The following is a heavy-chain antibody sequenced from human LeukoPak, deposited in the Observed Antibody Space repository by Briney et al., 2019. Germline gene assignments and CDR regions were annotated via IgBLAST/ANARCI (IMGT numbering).Heavy chain of an antibody. CDR2: INPNSGGT. CDR1: GYTFTGYY. CDR3: ARGSGSSWSHYYYYMDV. J-gene: IGHJ6*03. Sequence: ASVKVSCKASGYTFTGYYMHWVRQAPGQGLEWMGWINPNSGGTNYAQKFQGRVTMTRDTSISTAYMELSRLRSDDTAVYYCARGSGSSWSHYYYYMDVWGKGTTVTISS. V-gene: IGHV1-2*02. D-gene: IGHD6-13*01.